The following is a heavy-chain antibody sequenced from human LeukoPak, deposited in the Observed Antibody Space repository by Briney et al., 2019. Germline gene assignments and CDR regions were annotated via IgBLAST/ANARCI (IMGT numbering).Heavy chain of an antibody. CDR2: IIPIFGTA. CDR1: GGTFSSYA. D-gene: IGHD2-2*02. V-gene: IGHV1-69*13. CDR3: ARDHIPERYCSSTSCYIPHWFDP. J-gene: IGHJ5*02. Sequence: GASVKVSCKASGGTFSSYAISWVRQAPGQGLEWMGGIIPIFGTANYAQKFQGRVTITADESTSTAYMELSSLRSDDTAVYYCARDHIPERYCSSTSCYIPHWFDPWGQGTLVTVSS.